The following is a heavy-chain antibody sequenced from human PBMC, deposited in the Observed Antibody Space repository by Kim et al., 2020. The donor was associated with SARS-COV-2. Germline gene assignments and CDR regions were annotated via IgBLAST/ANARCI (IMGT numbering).Heavy chain of an antibody. CDR2: IYYSGST. V-gene: IGHV4-31*03. CDR3: ARDFYYYDSSGYYHDAFDI. CDR1: GGSISSGGYY. J-gene: IGHJ3*02. D-gene: IGHD3-22*01. Sequence: SETLSLTCTVSGGSISSGGYYWSWIRQHPGKGLEWIGYIYYSGSTYYNPSLKSRVTISVDTSKNQFSLKLSSVTAADTAVYYCARDFYYYDSSGYYHDAFDIWGQGTMVTVSS.